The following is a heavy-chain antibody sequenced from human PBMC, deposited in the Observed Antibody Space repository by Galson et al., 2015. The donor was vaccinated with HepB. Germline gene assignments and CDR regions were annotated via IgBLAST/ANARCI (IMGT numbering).Heavy chain of an antibody. Sequence: SVKVSCKAFGYILKNDSISWVRQAPGQGLEWLGWISDYLGSTNSAHKLQGRVTMATDTSTNSAYMDLRNLTSEDTAVYYCARDQGMSTSGGDGFDIWGQGTIVTVST. CDR2: ISDYLGST. V-gene: IGHV1-18*01. CDR3: ARDQGMSTSGGDGFDI. CDR1: GYILKNDS. D-gene: IGHD5/OR15-5a*01. J-gene: IGHJ3*02.